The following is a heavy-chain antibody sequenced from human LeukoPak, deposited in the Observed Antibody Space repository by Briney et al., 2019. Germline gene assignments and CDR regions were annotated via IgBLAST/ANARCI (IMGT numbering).Heavy chain of an antibody. V-gene: IGHV3-21*01. J-gene: IGHJ5*02. Sequence: GGSLRLSCAASGFILSNYGMSWVRQAPGKGLEWVSSISSSSSYIYYADSVKGRFTISRDNAKNSLYLQMNSLRAEDTAVYYCARMTRSYYDFWSGYFWFDPWGQGTLVTVSS. D-gene: IGHD3-3*01. CDR2: ISSSSSYI. CDR3: ARMTRSYYDFWSGYFWFDP. CDR1: GFILSNYG.